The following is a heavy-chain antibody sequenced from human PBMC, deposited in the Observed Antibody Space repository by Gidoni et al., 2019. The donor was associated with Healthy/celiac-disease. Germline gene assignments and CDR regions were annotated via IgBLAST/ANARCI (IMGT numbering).Heavy chain of an antibody. CDR1: GGSISSSSYY. Sequence: QLQLQESGPGLVKPSEPLSLTCTVSGGSISSSSYYWGWIRQPPGKGLEWIGSIYYSGSTYYNPSLKSRVTISVDTSKNQFSLKLSSVTAADTAVYYCARLGSSWYELDYWGQGTLVTVSS. J-gene: IGHJ4*02. CDR3: ARLGSSWYELDY. CDR2: IYYSGST. D-gene: IGHD6-13*01. V-gene: IGHV4-39*01.